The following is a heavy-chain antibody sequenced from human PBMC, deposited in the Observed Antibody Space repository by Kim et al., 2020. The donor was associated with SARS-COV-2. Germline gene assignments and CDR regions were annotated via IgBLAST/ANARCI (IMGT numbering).Heavy chain of an antibody. Sequence: ADSVKGRFTISRDNSKNTLYLQMNSLRAEDTAVYYCAKEQNRIAVAGDFDYWGQGTLVTVSS. V-gene: IGHV3-23*01. D-gene: IGHD6-19*01. J-gene: IGHJ4*02. CDR3: AKEQNRIAVAGDFDY.